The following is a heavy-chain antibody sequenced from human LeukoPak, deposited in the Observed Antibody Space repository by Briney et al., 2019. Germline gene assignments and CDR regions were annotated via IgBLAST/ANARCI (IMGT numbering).Heavy chain of an antibody. CDR1: GYTFTSYS. CDR3: ARDLQVSSGWYRAIHYFDY. D-gene: IGHD6-19*01. Sequence: ASVKVSCKVSGYTFTSYSISWVRQAPGQGLEWMGWISAYNGNTNYAQKLQGRVTMTTDTSTSTAYMELRSLRSDDTAVYYCARDLQVSSGWYRAIHYFDYWGQGTLVTVSS. J-gene: IGHJ4*02. V-gene: IGHV1-18*01. CDR2: ISAYNGNT.